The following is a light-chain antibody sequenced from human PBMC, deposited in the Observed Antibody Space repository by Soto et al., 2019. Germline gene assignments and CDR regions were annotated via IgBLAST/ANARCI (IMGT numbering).Light chain of an antibody. J-gene: IGLJ2*01. CDR2: EVT. V-gene: IGLV2-8*01. CDR1: SSDVGGYNS. CDR3: SSYAGSNNPPVV. Sequence: QSALTQPPSASGSPGQSVTISCTGTSSDVGGYNSVSWYQQSPGKAPKLMIYEVTERPSGVPDRFSGSKSGNTASLTVSGLQAEDEADYYCSSYAGSNNPPVVFGGGTKLTVL.